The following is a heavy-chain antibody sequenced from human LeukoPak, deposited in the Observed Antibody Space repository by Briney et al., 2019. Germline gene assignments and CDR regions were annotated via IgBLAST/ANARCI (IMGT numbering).Heavy chain of an antibody. CDR1: GYTFTGYY. V-gene: IGHV1-2*02. Sequence: GASVKVSCKASGYTFTGYYMHWVRQAPGQGLEWMGWINPNSGGTNYAQKFQGRVTMTRDTSISTAYLQWSSLKASDTAMYYCARSGYDYRGDYWGQGTLVTVSS. J-gene: IGHJ4*02. D-gene: IGHD5-12*01. CDR2: INPNSGGT. CDR3: ARSGYDYRGDY.